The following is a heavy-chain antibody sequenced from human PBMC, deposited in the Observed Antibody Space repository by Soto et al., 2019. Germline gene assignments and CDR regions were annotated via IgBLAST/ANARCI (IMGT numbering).Heavy chain of an antibody. D-gene: IGHD3-22*01. J-gene: IGHJ4*02. V-gene: IGHV4-31*03. Sequence: ASETLSLTCTVSGGSINSGGFYWTWVRQHPGKGLEWIGCIYSRGSTHYNPSLKSRLTISVDMSRNQFSLKLSSVTAADTAVYYCARVPYSSGYPFDLWGQGTLVTV. CDR2: IYSRGST. CDR1: GGSINSGGFY. CDR3: ARVPYSSGYPFDL.